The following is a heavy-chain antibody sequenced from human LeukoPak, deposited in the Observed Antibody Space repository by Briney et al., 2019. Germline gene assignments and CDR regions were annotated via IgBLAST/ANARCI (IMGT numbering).Heavy chain of an antibody. CDR2: ITAGGGST. CDR3: AKHVSGSGQYFQH. V-gene: IGHV3-23*01. J-gene: IGHJ1*01. CDR1: GFTFTTYA. Sequence: GGSLRLSCATSGFTFTTYAMNWVRQAPGKGLEWVSAITAGGGSTYYADSVKGRFTISRDNSKITLYLQMNSLRAEDTAVYYCAKHVSGSGQYFQHWGQGTLVTVSS. D-gene: IGHD6-19*01.